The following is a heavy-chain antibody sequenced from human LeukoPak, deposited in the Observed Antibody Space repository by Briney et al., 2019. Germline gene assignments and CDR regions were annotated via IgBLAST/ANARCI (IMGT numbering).Heavy chain of an antibody. CDR1: GFTLRHFA. J-gene: IGHJ6*02. V-gene: IGHV3-23*01. CDR3: AKDRDTIFGVVWNYYYYGMDV. D-gene: IGHD3-3*01. Sequence: GGSLRLSCAASGFTLRHFAMNWVRQAPGKGLEWVSAISGSGGSTYYADSVKGRFTISRDNSKNTLCLQMNSLRAEDTAVHYCAKDRDTIFGVVWNYYYYGMDVWGQGTTVAVSS. CDR2: ISGSGGST.